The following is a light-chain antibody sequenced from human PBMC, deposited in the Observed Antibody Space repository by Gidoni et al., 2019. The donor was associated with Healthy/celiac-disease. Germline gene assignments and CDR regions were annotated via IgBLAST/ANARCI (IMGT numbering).Light chain of an antibody. CDR1: KLGDKY. CDR2: QDS. J-gene: IGLJ2*01. Sequence: SYELTQPPSVSVSTGQKASITCSGAKLGDKYACWYQQKPGQPPVLVSYQDSTRTSGIPEPFSGSNSGNTATLTISGTQAMDEADYYCHAWDSSTVVFGGGTKLTVL. V-gene: IGLV3-1*01. CDR3: HAWDSSTVV.